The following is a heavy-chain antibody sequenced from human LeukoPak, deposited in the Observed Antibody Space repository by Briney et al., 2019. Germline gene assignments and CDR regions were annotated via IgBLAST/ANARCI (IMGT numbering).Heavy chain of an antibody. D-gene: IGHD2-15*01. CDR1: GFTFSSYA. CDR3: AKDPLGYCSGGSCYGY. Sequence: GGSLRLSCAASGFTFSSYAMSWVRQAPGKGLEWVSAISGSSGSTYYADSVKGRFTISRDNSKNTLYLQMNSLRAEDTAVYYCAKDPLGYCSGGSCYGYWGQGTLVTVSS. V-gene: IGHV3-23*01. J-gene: IGHJ4*02. CDR2: ISGSSGST.